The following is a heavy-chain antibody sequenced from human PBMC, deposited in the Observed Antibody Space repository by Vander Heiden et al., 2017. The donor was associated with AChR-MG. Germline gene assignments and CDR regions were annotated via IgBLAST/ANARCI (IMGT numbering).Heavy chain of an antibody. V-gene: IGHV4-61*02. J-gene: IGHJ4*02. CDR3: ARSDYGDYNFDY. Sequence: QVQLQESGPGLVKPSQTLSLTCTVSGSGCSIRSGNYYWSWIRQSAGKGLEWIGRIYTSGTTTYNPSLKSRVTMSVDPSNNQFSLKVTSVTAADTAVYYCARSDYGDYNFDYWGQGNLVTVSS. D-gene: IGHD4-17*01. CDR2: IYTSGTT. CDR1: GSGCSIRSGNYY.